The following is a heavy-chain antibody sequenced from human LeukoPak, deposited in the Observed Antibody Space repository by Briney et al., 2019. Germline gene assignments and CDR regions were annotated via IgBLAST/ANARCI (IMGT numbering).Heavy chain of an antibody. Sequence: ASETLSITCTVSRGSISSYYWSWIRQPPGKGLECIGYIHYSGSTNYSPSLKSRVTISVDTSKNQFSLKLGSVTAADTAVYYCARVEEGYGSGRRENFYYYYMDVWGKGTTVTISS. CDR2: IHYSGST. CDR3: ARVEEGYGSGRRENFYYYYMDV. V-gene: IGHV4-59*01. CDR1: RGSISSYY. J-gene: IGHJ6*03. D-gene: IGHD3-10*01.